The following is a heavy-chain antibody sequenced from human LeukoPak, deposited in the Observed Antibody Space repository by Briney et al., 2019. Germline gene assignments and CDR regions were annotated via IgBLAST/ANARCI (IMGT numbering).Heavy chain of an antibody. Sequence: SVKVSCKASGGTFSSYATSWVRQAPGQGLEWMGGIIPIFGTANYAQKFQGRVTITTDESTSTAYMELSSLRSEDTAVYYCASLSDAQYAFDIWGQGTMVTVSS. D-gene: IGHD2-2*01. CDR2: IIPIFGTA. J-gene: IGHJ3*02. CDR1: GGTFSSYA. CDR3: ASLSDAQYAFDI. V-gene: IGHV1-69*05.